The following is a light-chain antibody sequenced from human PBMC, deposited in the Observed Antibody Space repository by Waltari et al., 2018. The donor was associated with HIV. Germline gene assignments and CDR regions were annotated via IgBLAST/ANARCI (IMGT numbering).Light chain of an antibody. Sequence: SFVLTQSPSMSVAPGETARLACGGNNIGGESVHWYQQKPSQAPGLVMYDDSDRPSGIPERFSGSNSKNTATLTISRVEAGDEADYYCQLWDSRGNHVVFGGGTKLTVL. CDR1: NIGGES. CDR2: DDS. J-gene: IGLJ2*01. CDR3: QLWDSRGNHVV. V-gene: IGLV3-21*04.